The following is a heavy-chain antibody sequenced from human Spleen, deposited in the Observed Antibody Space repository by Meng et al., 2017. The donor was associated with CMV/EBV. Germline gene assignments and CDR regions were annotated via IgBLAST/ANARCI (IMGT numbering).Heavy chain of an antibody. J-gene: IGHJ5*02. CDR3: AKDIRDCSSTSCYTPLRFDP. CDR2: IWYDGSNK. Sequence: FSSYGMHWVRQAPGKGLEWVAVIWYDGSNKYYADSVKGRFTISRDNSKNTLYLQMNSLRAEDTAVYYCAKDIRDCSSTSCYTPLRFDPWGQGTLVTVSS. D-gene: IGHD2-2*02. CDR1: FSSYG. V-gene: IGHV3-33*06.